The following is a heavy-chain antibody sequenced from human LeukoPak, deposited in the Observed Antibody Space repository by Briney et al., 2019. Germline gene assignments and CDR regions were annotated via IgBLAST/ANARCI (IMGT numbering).Heavy chain of an antibody. J-gene: IGHJ4*02. CDR2: IYPGDSDT. CDR3: ARLSGSSSWQPIDF. CDR1: GYKFTNYW. D-gene: IGHD6-13*01. V-gene: IGHV5-51*01. Sequence: GESLKISCKGSGYKFTNYWIGWVRQMPGKGLEWMGIIYPGDSDTKYSPSFQGQVTISADKSISTAYLQWSSLKASDTAMYFCARLSGSSSWQPIDFWGQGTLVTVSS.